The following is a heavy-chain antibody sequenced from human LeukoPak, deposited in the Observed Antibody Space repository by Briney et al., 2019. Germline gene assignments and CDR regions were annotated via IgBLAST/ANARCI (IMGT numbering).Heavy chain of an antibody. D-gene: IGHD2-15*01. CDR1: GFTFGNYA. Sequence: GGSLRLSCAASGFTFGNYAMGWVRQAPGKGLEWVSFISGTGGSTYYPDSLKGRMTISRDNSKNTMSLQMNSLRAEDTAVYYCTRCQDTQHLFNWFDPWGQGTLVTVSS. J-gene: IGHJ5*02. CDR3: TRCQDTQHLFNWFDP. V-gene: IGHV3-23*01. CDR2: ISGTGGST.